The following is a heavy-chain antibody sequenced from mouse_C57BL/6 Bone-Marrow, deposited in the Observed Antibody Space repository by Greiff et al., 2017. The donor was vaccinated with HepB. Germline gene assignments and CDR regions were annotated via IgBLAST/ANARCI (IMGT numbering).Heavy chain of an antibody. V-gene: IGHV6-3*01. CDR2: IRLKSDNYAT. CDR1: GFTFSNYW. D-gene: IGHD2-4*01. J-gene: IGHJ1*03. Sequence: EVKVVESGGGLVQPGGSMKLSCVASGFTFSNYWMNWVRQSPEKGLEWVAQIRLKSDNYATHYAESVKGRFTISRDDSKSSVYLQMNNLRAEDTGIYYCTGYDYDGYWYFDVWGTGTTVTVSS. CDR3: TGYDYDGYWYFDV.